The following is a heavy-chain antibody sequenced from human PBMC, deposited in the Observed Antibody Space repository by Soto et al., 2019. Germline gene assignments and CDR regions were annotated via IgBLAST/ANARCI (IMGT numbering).Heavy chain of an antibody. J-gene: IGHJ6*03. CDR2: IDWDDDK. D-gene: IGHD3-3*01. Sequence: PTLVNPTQTLTLTCTFSGFSLSTSGMCVSWIRQPPGKALEWLARIDWDDDKYYSTSLKTRLTISKDTSKNQVVLTMTNMDPVDTATYYCARTRTSYYDFWSGADYYYYMDVWGKGTTVTVSS. CDR3: ARTRTSYYDFWSGADYYYYMDV. V-gene: IGHV2-70*11. CDR1: GFSLSTSGMC.